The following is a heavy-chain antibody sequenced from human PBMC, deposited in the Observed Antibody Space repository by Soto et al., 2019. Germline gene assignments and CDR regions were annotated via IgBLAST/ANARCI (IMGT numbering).Heavy chain of an antibody. V-gene: IGHV3-23*01. J-gene: IGHJ6*02. D-gene: IGHD1-26*01. CDR2: ISGSGGNA. Sequence: EVQLLESGGGLVQPGGSLRLSCAASGFTFSSYAMSWVRQAPGKGLEWVSTISGSGGNAYYADSVKGRFSISRDNSKNTRRLKMNSLRADDTAVYYCAKDGASGSYPPYYYFGMDVWGQGTTVTVSS. CDR3: AKDGASGSYPPYYYFGMDV. CDR1: GFTFSSYA.